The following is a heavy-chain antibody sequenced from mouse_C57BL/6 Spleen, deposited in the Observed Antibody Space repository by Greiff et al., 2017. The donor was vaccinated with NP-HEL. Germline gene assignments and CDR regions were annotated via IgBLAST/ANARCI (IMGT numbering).Heavy chain of an antibody. CDR3: ANLLLRLGDFDY. Sequence: EVQLQQSGPELVKPGASVKISCKASGYTFTDYYMNWVKQSHGKSLEWIGDINPNNGGTSYNQKFKGKATLTVDKSSSTAYMELRSLTSEDSAVYYCANLLLRLGDFDYWGQGTTLTVSS. CDR1: GYTFTDYY. V-gene: IGHV1-26*01. CDR2: INPNNGGT. J-gene: IGHJ2*01. D-gene: IGHD1-1*01.